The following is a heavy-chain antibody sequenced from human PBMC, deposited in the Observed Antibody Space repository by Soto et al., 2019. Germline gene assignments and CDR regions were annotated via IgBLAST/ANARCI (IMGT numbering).Heavy chain of an antibody. CDR1: GYSFTSYW. D-gene: IGHD1-26*01. CDR3: ARLTSYSGYLDV. CDR2: IYPGDSDT. Sequence: PGESLKISWRSSGYSFTSYWIDWVRQMPGKGLEWMGIIYPGDSDTRYSPSFQGQVTISADKSISTAYLQWSSLKASDTAMYYRARLTSYSGYLDVWGKGTTVNVSS. J-gene: IGHJ6*03. V-gene: IGHV5-51*01.